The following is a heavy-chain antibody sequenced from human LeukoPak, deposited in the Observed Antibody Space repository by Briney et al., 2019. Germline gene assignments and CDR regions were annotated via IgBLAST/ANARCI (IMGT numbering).Heavy chain of an antibody. V-gene: IGHV1-69*04. CDR2: IIPILGIA. D-gene: IGHD6-19*01. J-gene: IGHJ4*02. CDR1: GGTFSSYA. Sequence: GASVKVSCKASGGTFSSYAISWVRQAPGQGLEWMGRIIPILGIANYAQKFQGRVTMTRDTSTSTVYMELSSLRSEDTAVYYCARTPGIAVAGRSFDYWGQGTLVTVSS. CDR3: ARTPGIAVAGRSFDY.